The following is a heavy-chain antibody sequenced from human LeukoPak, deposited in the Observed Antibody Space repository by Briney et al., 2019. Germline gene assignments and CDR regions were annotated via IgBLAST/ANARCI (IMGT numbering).Heavy chain of an antibody. CDR1: GFTFDDYA. Sequence: GGSLRLSCAASGFTFDDYAMHWVRHAPGKVLEWVSGISWNSGSIGYADSVKGRFTISRDNAKNSLYLQMNSLRAEDMALYYCAKASFRYSSSWYYFDYWGQGTLVTVSS. CDR2: ISWNSGSI. V-gene: IGHV3-9*03. D-gene: IGHD6-13*01. J-gene: IGHJ4*02. CDR3: AKASFRYSSSWYYFDY.